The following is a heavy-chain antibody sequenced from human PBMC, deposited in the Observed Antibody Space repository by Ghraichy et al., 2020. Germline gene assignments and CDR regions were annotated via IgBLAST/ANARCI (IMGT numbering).Heavy chain of an antibody. CDR1: GFTVSSNY. J-gene: IGHJ4*02. CDR3: ARDGAYYFEY. CDR2: IYIGGST. V-gene: IGHV3-53*01. D-gene: IGHD3-16*01. Sequence: GGSLRLSCAASGFTVSSNYMSWVRQAPGKGLEWVSVIYIGGSTYYADSVKGRFTISRDISKNTLYLQMNSLRAEDTAVYYCARDGAYYFEYWGQGTLVTVSS.